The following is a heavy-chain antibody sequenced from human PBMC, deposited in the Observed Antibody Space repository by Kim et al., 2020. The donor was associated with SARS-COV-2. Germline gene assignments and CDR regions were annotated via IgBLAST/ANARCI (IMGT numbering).Heavy chain of an antibody. CDR2: INPSGGST. CDR3: ARLMVYGRYIGPYGMDV. CDR1: GYTFTSYY. J-gene: IGHJ6*02. V-gene: IGHV1-46*01. Sequence: ASVKVSCKASGYTFTSYYMHWVRQAPGQGLEWMGIINPSGGSTSYAQKFQGRVTMTRDTSTSTVYMELSSLRSEDTAVYYCARLMVYGRYIGPYGMDVWGQGTTVTVSS. D-gene: IGHD2-8*01.